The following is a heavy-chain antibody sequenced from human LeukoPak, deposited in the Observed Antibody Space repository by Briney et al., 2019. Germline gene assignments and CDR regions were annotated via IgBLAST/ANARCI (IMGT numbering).Heavy chain of an antibody. CDR1: GFTFSSYT. CDR3: AKDGGLWVSAHWGNS. CDR2: ITTSDGNT. J-gene: IGHJ4*02. Sequence: GGSLRLSCAASGFTFSSYTMSWVRQAPGKGLEWVSTITTSDGNTYYADSVKGRFTVSRDNSKNTLFLQMNSLRAEDTAVYYCAKDGGLWVSAHWGNSWGRGTLVTVSS. V-gene: IGHV3-23*01. D-gene: IGHD3-16*01.